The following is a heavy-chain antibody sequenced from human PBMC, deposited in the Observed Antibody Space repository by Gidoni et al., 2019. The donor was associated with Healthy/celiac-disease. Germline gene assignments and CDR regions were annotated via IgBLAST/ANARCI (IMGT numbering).Heavy chain of an antibody. CDR1: GFTFSSYA. J-gene: IGHJ4*02. V-gene: IGHV3-30-3*01. CDR3: ASNSYYYDSSGYYYEENDY. Sequence: QVQLVESGGGVVQPGRSLRLSCAASGFTFSSYAMHWVRQAPGKGLEWVAVISYDGSNKYYADSVKGRFTISRDNSKNTLYLQMNSLRAEDTAVYYCASNSYYYDSSGYYYEENDYWGQGTLVTVSS. CDR2: ISYDGSNK. D-gene: IGHD3-22*01.